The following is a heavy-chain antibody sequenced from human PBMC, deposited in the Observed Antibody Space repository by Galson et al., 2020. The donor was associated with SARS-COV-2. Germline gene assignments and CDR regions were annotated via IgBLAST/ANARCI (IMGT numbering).Heavy chain of an antibody. CDR2: ISSSGSTI. J-gene: IGHJ6*02. CDR1: GFTFSSYE. D-gene: IGHD3-10*01. Sequence: GGSLRLSCAASGFTFSSYEMNWVRQAPGKGLEWVSYISSSGSTIYYADSVKGRFTISRDNAKNSLYLQMNSLRAEDTAVYYCARDGRFGDPLSTKGYYYYGMDVWGQGTTVTVSS. V-gene: IGHV3-48*03. CDR3: ARDGRFGDPLSTKGYYYYGMDV.